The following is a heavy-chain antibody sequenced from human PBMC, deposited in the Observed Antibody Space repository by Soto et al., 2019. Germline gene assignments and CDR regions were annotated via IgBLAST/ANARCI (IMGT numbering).Heavy chain of an antibody. Sequence: EVQLLESGGGLVQPGGSLRLSCAASGFTFRSYAMSWVRQAPGKWLEWVSAISGSGGSTYYADSVKGRFTISRDNSKNTLYLQLTSLRAEDTAVYYCEKDLVDCSGGSCYLGAFAIWGQGTMVTVSS. D-gene: IGHD2-15*01. CDR1: GFTFRSYA. J-gene: IGHJ3*02. CDR2: ISGSGGST. CDR3: EKDLVDCSGGSCYLGAFAI. V-gene: IGHV3-23*01.